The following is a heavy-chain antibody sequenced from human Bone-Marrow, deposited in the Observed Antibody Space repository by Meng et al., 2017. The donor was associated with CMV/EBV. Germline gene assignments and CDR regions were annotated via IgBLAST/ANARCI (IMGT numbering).Heavy chain of an antibody. J-gene: IGHJ6*02. CDR3: ARGGHDFWSGYTPYYYYGMDV. CDR1: GFTFSSYA. D-gene: IGHD3-3*01. Sequence: GESLKISCAASGFTFSSYAMTWVRQAPGKGLKWVSVIYTDGTSTYCADSVKGRFTISRDNSKNTLYLRMNSLRAEDTAVYYCARGGHDFWSGYTPYYYYGMDVWGQGTTVTVSS. CDR2: IYTDGTST. V-gene: IGHV3-23*03.